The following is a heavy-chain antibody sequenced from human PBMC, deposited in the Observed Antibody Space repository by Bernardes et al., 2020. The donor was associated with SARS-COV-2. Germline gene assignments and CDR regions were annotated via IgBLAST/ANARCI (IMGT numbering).Heavy chain of an antibody. CDR1: GFSLSNGLMA. CDR2: ILPNDEK. V-gene: IGHV2-26*01. J-gene: IGHJ6*02. Sequence: SGPTLVKPTETLTLTCTVSGFSLSNGLMAVNWVRQPPGKALEWLALILPNDEKSFRTSLKTRPTISRDTSKSQVILTMTNMDPEDTATYYSARMIKWNGEVYALDVWGQGTKVTVSS. D-gene: IGHD5-12*01. CDR3: ARMIKWNGEVYALDV.